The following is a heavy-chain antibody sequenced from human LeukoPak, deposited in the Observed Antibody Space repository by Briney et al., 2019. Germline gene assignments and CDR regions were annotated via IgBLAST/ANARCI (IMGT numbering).Heavy chain of an antibody. V-gene: IGHV4-61*02. CDR2: IYTSGST. J-gene: IGHJ4*02. Sequence: SETLSLTCTVSGGSISSGSYYWSWIRQPGGKGLEWIGRIYTSGSTNYNPSLKSRVTISVETSKNQCSLKLRSVTAADTAVYYCARLNYGSGSSFDYWGQGTLVTVSS. CDR3: ARLNYGSGSSFDY. D-gene: IGHD3-10*01. CDR1: GGSISSGSYY.